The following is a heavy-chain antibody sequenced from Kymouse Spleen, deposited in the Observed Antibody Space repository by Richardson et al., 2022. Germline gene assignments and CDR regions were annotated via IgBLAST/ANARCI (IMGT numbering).Heavy chain of an antibody. D-gene: IGHD6-13*01. CDR2: IKQDGSEK. CDR3: ARDRESSSWYYYYYGMDV. CDR1: GFTFSSYW. V-gene: IGHV3-7*01. Sequence: EVQLVESGGGLVQPGGSLRLSCAASGFTFSSYWMSWVRQAPGKGLEWVANIKQDGSEKYYVDSVKGRFTISRDNAKNSLYLQMNSLRAEDTAVYYCARDRESSSWYYYYYGMDVWGQGTTVTVSS. J-gene: IGHJ6*02.